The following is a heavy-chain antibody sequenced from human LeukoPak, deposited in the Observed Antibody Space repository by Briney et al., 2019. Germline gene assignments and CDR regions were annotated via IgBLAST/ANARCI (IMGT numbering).Heavy chain of an antibody. CDR3: AKDSPSGSYSNGVDY. CDR2: ISYDGSNK. V-gene: IGHV3-30*18. Sequence: GRSLRLSCAASGFTFSSYGMHWVRQAPGKGREGVAVISYDGSNKYYADSVKGRFTISRDNSKNPLYLQMNSLRAEDTAVYYCAKDSPSGSYSNGVDYWGQGTLVTVSS. D-gene: IGHD1-26*01. J-gene: IGHJ4*02. CDR1: GFTFSSYG.